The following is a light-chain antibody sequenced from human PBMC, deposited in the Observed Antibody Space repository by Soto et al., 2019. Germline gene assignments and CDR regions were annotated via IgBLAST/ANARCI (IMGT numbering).Light chain of an antibody. J-gene: IGKJ1*01. Sequence: DIQMTQSPSTLSASVGDRVTITCRAMQSVTINLAWYQQKPGKAPKLLIQKASILESGVPSRFSGSGSGTERTLTISSLQHEDCANDYCQQYQSHSTFGQGTKVQIK. V-gene: IGKV1-5*03. CDR3: QQYQSHST. CDR2: KAS. CDR1: QSVTIN.